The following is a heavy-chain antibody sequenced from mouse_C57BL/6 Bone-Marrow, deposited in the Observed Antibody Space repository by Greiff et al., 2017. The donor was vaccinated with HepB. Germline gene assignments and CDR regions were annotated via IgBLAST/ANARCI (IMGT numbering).Heavy chain of an antibody. D-gene: IGHD1-1*01. CDR3: ARFITTVVATDYAMDY. Sequence: QVQLQQSGAELARPGASVKMSCKASGYTFTSYTMHWVKQRPGQGLEWIGYINPSSGYTKYNQKFKDKATLTANKSSSTAYMQLSILTSEDSAVYYCARFITTVVATDYAMDYWGQGTSVTVSS. J-gene: IGHJ4*01. CDR2: INPSSGYT. CDR1: GYTFTSYT. V-gene: IGHV1-4*01.